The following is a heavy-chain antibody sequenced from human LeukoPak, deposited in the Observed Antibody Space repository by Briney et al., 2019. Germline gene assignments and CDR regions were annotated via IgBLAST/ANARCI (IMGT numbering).Heavy chain of an antibody. Sequence: SETLSLTCTVSGGSISSYYWSWIRQPPGKRLEWIGYIYYSGSTNYNPSLKGRVTISVDTSKNQFSLKLSSVTAADTAVYYCARTPYYYYGMDVWGKGPRSPSPQ. J-gene: IGHJ6*01. V-gene: IGHV4-59*01. CDR2: IYYSGST. CDR1: GGSISSYY. CDR3: ARTPYYYYGMDV.